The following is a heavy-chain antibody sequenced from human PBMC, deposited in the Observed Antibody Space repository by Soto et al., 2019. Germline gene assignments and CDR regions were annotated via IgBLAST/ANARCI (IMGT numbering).Heavy chain of an antibody. Sequence: EVQLLESGGGLVQPGGSLRLSCAASGFVFRNYALTWVRQAPRKGLQWVSTISGRGSDTYYSDSVKGRFTISRDNSRNTLYLQMTTLRAEDSAVYYCAKYPLDLAAVDEDFHYYMDVWGKGTTVTVSS. V-gene: IGHV3-23*01. CDR1: GFVFRNYA. CDR2: ISGRGSDT. D-gene: IGHD6-13*01. J-gene: IGHJ6*03. CDR3: AKYPLDLAAVDEDFHYYMDV.